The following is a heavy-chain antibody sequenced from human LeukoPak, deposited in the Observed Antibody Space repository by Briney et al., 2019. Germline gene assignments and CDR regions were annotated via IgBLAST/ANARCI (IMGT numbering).Heavy chain of an antibody. CDR2: IKQGGSET. Sequence: PGGSLTLSCAASGFTFCYYRMIGPRRAPGKGREGVINIKQGGSETYYVDSVRGRFTISRDNAKNSLYLQMNSLRAEDTAVYYCARDFWGAYRVDYFESWGQGELVTVSS. V-gene: IGHV3-7*01. D-gene: IGHD3-3*01. CDR3: ARDFWGAYRVDYFES. CDR1: GFTFCYYR. J-gene: IGHJ4*02.